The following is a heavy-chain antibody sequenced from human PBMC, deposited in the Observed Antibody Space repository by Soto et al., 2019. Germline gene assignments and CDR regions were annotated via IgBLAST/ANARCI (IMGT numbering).Heavy chain of an antibody. Sequence: GSLRLSCATSGFTFSNFIMRWVRQTPGKGLEWVSPITSTGGDTYYTDSVKGRFTISRDNSKNTLYLQMSSLRAEDTALYYCTKSSSETYNMDVWGPGTTVAVSS. D-gene: IGHD6-6*01. CDR3: TKSSSETYNMDV. V-gene: IGHV3-23*01. J-gene: IGHJ6*03. CDR2: ITSTGGDT. CDR1: GFTFSNFI.